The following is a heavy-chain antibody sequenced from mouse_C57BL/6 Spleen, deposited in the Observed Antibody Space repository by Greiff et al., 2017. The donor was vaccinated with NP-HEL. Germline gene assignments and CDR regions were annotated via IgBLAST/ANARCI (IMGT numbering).Heavy chain of an antibody. V-gene: IGHV1-80*01. J-gene: IGHJ2*01. D-gene: IGHD2-5*01. Sequence: LQESGAELVKPGASVKISCKASGYAFSSYWMNWVKQRPGKGLEWIGQIYPGDGDTNYNGKFKGKATLTADKSSSTAYMQLSSLTSEDSAVYFCARAYSNPYYFDYWGQGTTLTVSS. CDR1: GYAFSSYW. CDR3: ARAYSNPYYFDY. CDR2: IYPGDGDT.